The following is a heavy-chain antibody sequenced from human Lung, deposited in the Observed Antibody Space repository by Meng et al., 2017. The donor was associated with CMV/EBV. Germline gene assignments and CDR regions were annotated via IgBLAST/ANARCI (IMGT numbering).Heavy chain of an antibody. Sequence: SETLSLXXAVYGGSFSGFYWSWVRQPPGKGLEWIGAISHSESANYNPSLKSRVTMSVDTSRNQISLKLNSLTAADTAVYYCARGMGYTDRSKLLKSRRSKDYYYGLDVWGQGNXVNGYS. D-gene: IGHD3-16*02. J-gene: IGHJ6*01. CDR2: ISHSESA. V-gene: IGHV4-34*01. CDR3: ARGMGYTDRSKLLKSRRSKDYYYGLDV. CDR1: GGSFSGFY.